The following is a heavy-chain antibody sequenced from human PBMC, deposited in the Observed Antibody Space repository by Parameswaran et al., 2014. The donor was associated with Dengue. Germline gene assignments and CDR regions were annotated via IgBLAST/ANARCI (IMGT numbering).Heavy chain of an antibody. CDR3: AIRDYYGMDV. J-gene: IGHJ6*02. CDR2: INHSGST. Sequence: ASETLSLTCAVYGGSFSGYYWSWIRQPPGKGLEWIGEINHSGSTNYNPSLKSRVTISVDTSKNQFSLKLSSVTAADTAVCYCAIRDYYGMDVWGQGTTGHRLL. V-gene: IGHV4-34*01. CDR1: GGSFSGYY.